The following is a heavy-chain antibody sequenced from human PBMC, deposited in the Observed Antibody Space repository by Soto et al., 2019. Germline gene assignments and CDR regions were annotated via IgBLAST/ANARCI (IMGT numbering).Heavy chain of an antibody. CDR1: GFTFSSYA. CDR3: AKGGGYYDSSGYYYFDY. D-gene: IGHD3-22*01. J-gene: IGHJ4*02. CDR2: ISGSGGST. V-gene: IGHV3-23*01. Sequence: GGSLRLSCAASGFTFSSYAMSWVRQAPGKGLEWVSAISGSGGSTYYADSVKGRFTISRDNSKNTLYLQMNSLRAEDTAVYYCAKGGGYYDSSGYYYFDYWGQGTLVTVSS.